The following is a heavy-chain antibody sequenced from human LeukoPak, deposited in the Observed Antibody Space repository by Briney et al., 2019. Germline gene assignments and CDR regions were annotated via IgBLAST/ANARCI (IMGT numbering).Heavy chain of an antibody. D-gene: IGHD3-3*01. CDR3: ARALLWSGYHPFDP. CDR2: IYSGGST. J-gene: IGHJ5*02. Sequence: PGGSLRLSCAASGFTVSSNYMSWVRQAPGKGLEWVSVIYSGGSTYYADSVKGRFTISRDNSKNTLYLQMNSLRAEDTAVYYCARALLWSGYHPFDPWGQGTLVTVSS. CDR1: GFTVSSNY. V-gene: IGHV3-53*01.